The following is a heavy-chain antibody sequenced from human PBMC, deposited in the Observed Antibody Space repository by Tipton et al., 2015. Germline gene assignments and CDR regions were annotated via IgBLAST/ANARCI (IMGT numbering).Heavy chain of an antibody. V-gene: IGHV3-48*01. Sequence: SLRLSCEASGFAFSPYSMNWVRQAPGKGLEWISYISGTGSTIHYADSVKGRFTISRDNSKNTLYLHTNSLRAEDTAIYYCAGRITMVRGVLIRPTQGWFDPWGQGTLVTVSS. CDR2: ISGTGSTI. CDR3: AGRITMVRGVLIRPTQGWFDP. D-gene: IGHD3-10*01. CDR1: GFAFSPYS. J-gene: IGHJ5*02.